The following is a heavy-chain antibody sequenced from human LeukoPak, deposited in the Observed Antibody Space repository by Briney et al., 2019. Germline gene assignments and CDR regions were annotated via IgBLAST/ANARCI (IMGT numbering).Heavy chain of an antibody. Sequence: GGSLRLSCAASGFTFSDYWMQGVRQAPGKGLEWVANINYYGSENYLVDSVKGRFTISRDNTKNSLFLQMNSLRAEDTAVYYCSRGDPDYWGQGTLVTVSS. CDR1: GFTFSDYW. CDR2: INYYGSEN. CDR3: SRGDPDY. J-gene: IGHJ4*02. V-gene: IGHV3-7*01. D-gene: IGHD2-21*02.